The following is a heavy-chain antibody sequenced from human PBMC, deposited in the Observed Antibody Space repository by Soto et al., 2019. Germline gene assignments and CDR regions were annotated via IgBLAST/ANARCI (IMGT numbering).Heavy chain of an antibody. CDR1: GGSISSSNW. CDR3: ARVRLLSGYYGMDV. Sequence: SETLSLTCAVSGGSISSSNWWSWVRQPPGKGLEWIGEIYHSGSTNYNPSLKSRVTISVDKSKNQFSLKLSSVTAADTAVYYCARVRLLSGYYGMDVWGKGTTVTVSS. CDR2: IYHSGST. V-gene: IGHV4-4*02. J-gene: IGHJ6*04. D-gene: IGHD2-15*01.